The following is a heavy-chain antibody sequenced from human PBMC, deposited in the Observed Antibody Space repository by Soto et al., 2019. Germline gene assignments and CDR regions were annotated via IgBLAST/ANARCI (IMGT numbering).Heavy chain of an antibody. J-gene: IGHJ4*02. D-gene: IGHD6-13*01. CDR2: IYPGDSDT. CDR1: GYSFSIYW. Sequence: PGESLKISCKISGYSFSIYWIAWVRHMPGKGLEWMGIIYPGDSDTRYSPSFQGQVTISADKSINTAYLQWSSLKASDTAVYYCARRGPGTCFDYWGQGTLVTVSS. CDR3: ARRGPGTCFDY. V-gene: IGHV5-51*01.